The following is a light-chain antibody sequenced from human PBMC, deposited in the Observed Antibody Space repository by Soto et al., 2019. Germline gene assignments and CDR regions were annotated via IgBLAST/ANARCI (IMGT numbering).Light chain of an antibody. J-gene: IGKJ1*01. CDR2: KAS. CDR3: NQYSAFAART. V-gene: IGKV1-5*03. CDR1: QNIGSW. Sequence: DIQMTQSPSTLSASVGDRVTVTCRASQNIGSWVAWYQQKPGKAPNLLIYKASTLENGVPSRFSGTGSGTEVRFGPCCLKSNGYAMEYYNQYSAFAARTFAEETKVEVQ.